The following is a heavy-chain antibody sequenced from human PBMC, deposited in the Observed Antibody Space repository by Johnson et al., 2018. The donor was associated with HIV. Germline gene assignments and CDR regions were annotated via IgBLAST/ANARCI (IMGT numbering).Heavy chain of an antibody. CDR3: AKDPVARGFVFDGFDM. CDR1: GFIFSSYA. Sequence: QVQLVESGGGVVLPGRSLRLSCSASGFIFSSYAMDWVRQAPGKGLEWVAVISYDGSNKYYADSVKGRFTISRDNSKNKMYLQMNSLRTEDTAIYYCAKDPVARGFVFDGFDMWGQGTMVTVS. V-gene: IGHV3-30-3*01. J-gene: IGHJ3*02. D-gene: IGHD5-12*01. CDR2: ISYDGSNK.